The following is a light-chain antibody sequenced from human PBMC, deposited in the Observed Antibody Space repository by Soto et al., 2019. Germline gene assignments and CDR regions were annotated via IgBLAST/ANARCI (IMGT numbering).Light chain of an antibody. J-gene: IGKJ1*01. CDR3: QQYNSYRWT. Sequence: DIQMTQSPSTLSASVGDRVTITCRASQSISSWLAWYQQKPGKAPKLLIYKASSLESGVPSRFSGSGSGTEFTLTISSLQPDDFATYYCQQYNSYRWTFGQGTKVEI. CDR2: KAS. V-gene: IGKV1-5*03. CDR1: QSISSW.